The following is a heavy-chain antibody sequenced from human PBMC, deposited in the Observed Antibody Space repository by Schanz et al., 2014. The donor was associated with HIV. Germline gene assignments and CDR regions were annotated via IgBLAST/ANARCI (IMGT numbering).Heavy chain of an antibody. D-gene: IGHD3-16*01. Sequence: EVQLVESGGGLVQPGGSLRLSCAASGFTFSRYWITWVRQAPGKGPEWVANIKEDGSEKYHADSVKGRFTISRDNAKNSLFLQMESLRAEDTAVYYCARDGGEVWGQGTTVTVSS. CDR3: ARDGGEV. CDR2: IKEDGSEK. V-gene: IGHV3-7*01. J-gene: IGHJ6*02. CDR1: GFTFSRYW.